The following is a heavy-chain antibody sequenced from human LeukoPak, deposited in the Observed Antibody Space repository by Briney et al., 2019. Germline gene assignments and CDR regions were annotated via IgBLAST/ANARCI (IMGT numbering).Heavy chain of an antibody. CDR2: ISSSGSTI. CDR3: AREARSGYWGRYYYYYYYMDV. V-gene: IGHV3-11*01. CDR1: GFTFSDYY. Sequence: GGSLRLSCAASGFTFSDYYMSWIRQAPGKGLEWVSYISSSGSTIYYADSVKGRFTISRDNAKNSLYLQMNSLRAEDTAVYYCAREARSGYWGRYYYYYYYMDVWGKGTTVTVSS. J-gene: IGHJ6*03. D-gene: IGHD5-12*01.